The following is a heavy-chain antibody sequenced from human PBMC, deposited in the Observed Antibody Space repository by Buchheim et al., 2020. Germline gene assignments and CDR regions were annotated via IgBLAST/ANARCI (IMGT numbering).Heavy chain of an antibody. D-gene: IGHD1-26*01. Sequence: EVQLVQSGAEVKKPGESLRISGKGSGDSFTSYWISWVRQMPGKGLEWMGRIDPSDSDTNYSPSFQGHGIISDDKSISTAYPQWSSLKASDTAMYYCAIQKTQWELLGYWGQGTL. V-gene: IGHV5-10-1*03. CDR2: IDPSDSDT. CDR1: GDSFTSYW. J-gene: IGHJ4*02. CDR3: AIQKTQWELLGY.